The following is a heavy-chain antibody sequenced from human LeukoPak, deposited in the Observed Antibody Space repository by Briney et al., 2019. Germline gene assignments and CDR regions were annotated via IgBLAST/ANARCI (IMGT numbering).Heavy chain of an antibody. D-gene: IGHD3-3*01. CDR3: ARPNYDFWSGYYYYFDY. CDR1: GDSSTSYW. CDR2: IYPGDSDT. V-gene: IGHV5-51*01. Sequence: GGSLQISCNASGDSSTSYWIGWVLQMPGKGLVWMGIIYPGDSDTRYSTSFQGQVTISADKSISTAYLQWSSLKASDPAMYYCARPNYDFWSGYYYYFDYWGQGTLVTVSS. J-gene: IGHJ4*02.